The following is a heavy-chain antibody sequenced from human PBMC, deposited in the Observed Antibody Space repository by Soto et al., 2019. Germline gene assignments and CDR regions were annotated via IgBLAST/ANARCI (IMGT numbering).Heavy chain of an antibody. CDR3: VKDGSSGWPYFYDMDV. CDR2: ISYDGSNK. CDR1: GFTFSSYG. V-gene: IGHV3-30*18. Sequence: LRLSCAASGFTFSSYGMHWVRQAPGKGLEWVAVISYDGSNKYYADSVKGRFTISRDNSKNTLYLQMSSLRAEDTAVYYCVKDGSSGWPYFYDMDVWGQGTTVTVSS. D-gene: IGHD6-19*01. J-gene: IGHJ6*02.